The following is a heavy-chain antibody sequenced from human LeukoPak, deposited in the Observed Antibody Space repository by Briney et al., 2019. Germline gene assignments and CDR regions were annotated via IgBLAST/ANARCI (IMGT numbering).Heavy chain of an antibody. CDR3: ARDLTTVTKGFDI. D-gene: IGHD2-8*01. CDR1: GDSISTHY. V-gene: IGHV4-59*11. J-gene: IGHJ3*02. CDR2: VSSIGLT. Sequence: SSETLSLTCTISGDSISTHYWTWIRQSPGKGLEWIGYVSSIGLTNYNPSLKSRVTISVDTSKNHFSLRLGSLTAADTAVYYCARDLTTVTKGFDIWGQGTVVTVSS.